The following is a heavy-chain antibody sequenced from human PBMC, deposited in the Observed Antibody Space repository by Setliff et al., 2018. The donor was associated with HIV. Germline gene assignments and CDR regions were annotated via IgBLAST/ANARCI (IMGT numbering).Heavy chain of an antibody. CDR3: AREPIGGDDAFDI. CDR1: GYVFTSYY. D-gene: IGHD2-21*02. J-gene: IGHJ3*02. Sequence: GASVKVSCKASGYVFTSYYMHWVRQAPGQGLEWMGIINPSSGKTNYAQKFQGRVTMTTDTSATTAYMELSSLRSEDTAIFYCAREPIGGDDAFDIWGQGTMVTVS. CDR2: INPSSGKT. V-gene: IGHV1-46*01.